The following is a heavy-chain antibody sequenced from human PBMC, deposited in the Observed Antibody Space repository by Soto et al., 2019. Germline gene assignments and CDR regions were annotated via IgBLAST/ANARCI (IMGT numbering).Heavy chain of an antibody. V-gene: IGHV3-11*06. CDR3: TRTLRGYSYDDY. D-gene: IGHD5-18*01. Sequence: PGGSLRLSCAASAFTFSDYYMSWIRQAPGKGLEWVSYISGGSTDTNYADSVKGRFTISRDNAKNSLYLQMNSLRAEDTAVYYCTRTLRGYSYDDYWGQGTLVTVSS. J-gene: IGHJ4*02. CDR2: ISGGSTDT. CDR1: AFTFSDYY.